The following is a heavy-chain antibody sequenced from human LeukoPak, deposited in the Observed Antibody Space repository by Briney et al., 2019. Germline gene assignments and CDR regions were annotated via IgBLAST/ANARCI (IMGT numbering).Heavy chain of an antibody. J-gene: IGHJ4*02. V-gene: IGHV3-30*18. D-gene: IGHD3-22*01. Sequence: GGSLRLSCAASGFTFSSYGMHWVRQAPGKGLEWVAVISYDGSNKYYAGSVKGRFTISRDNSKNTLYLQMNSLRAEDTAVYYCAKAAQYYYDSSGYYPLDYWGQGTLVTVSS. CDR3: AKAAQYYYDSSGYYPLDY. CDR1: GFTFSSYG. CDR2: ISYDGSNK.